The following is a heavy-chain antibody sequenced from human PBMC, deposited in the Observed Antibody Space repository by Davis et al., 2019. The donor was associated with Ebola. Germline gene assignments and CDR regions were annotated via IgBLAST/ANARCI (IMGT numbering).Heavy chain of an antibody. Sequence: PGGSLRLSCAASGFTFSSYGMHWVRQAPGKGLEWVAVISYDGSNKYYADSVKGRFTISRDNSKNTLYLQMNSLRAEDTAVYYCAKYGVSSTSCPDDYWGQGTLVTVSS. D-gene: IGHD2-2*01. CDR1: GFTFSSYG. J-gene: IGHJ4*02. CDR2: ISYDGSNK. CDR3: AKYGVSSTSCPDDY. V-gene: IGHV3-30*18.